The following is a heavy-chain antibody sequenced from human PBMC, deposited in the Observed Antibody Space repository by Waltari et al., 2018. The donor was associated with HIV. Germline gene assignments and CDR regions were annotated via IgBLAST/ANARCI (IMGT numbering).Heavy chain of an antibody. Sequence: EVQLLESGGDLVQPGGSLRLSCAASGFTFSNYWMHWVRQVPVMGMVCVSGTKPYWINSDYADSVKGRVTISRDNAKSTLYLHMNSLTAEDTAVYYCVRTAYCGKDCHYYFDFWGQGTLVTVSS. J-gene: IGHJ4*02. V-gene: IGHV3-74*01. D-gene: IGHD2-21*02. CDR2: TKPYWINS. CDR1: GFTFSNYW. CDR3: VRTAYCGKDCHYYFDF.